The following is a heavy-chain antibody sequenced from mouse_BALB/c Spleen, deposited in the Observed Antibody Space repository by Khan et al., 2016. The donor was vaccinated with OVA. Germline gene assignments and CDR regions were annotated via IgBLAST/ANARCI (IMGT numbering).Heavy chain of an antibody. CDR3: ARELRRGGFAD. CDR2: IWGDGST. J-gene: IGHJ3*01. Sequence: QVQLKESGPGLVAPSQNLSITCTVSGFSLTAYGVNWVRQSPGKNLEWLGMIWGDGSTDYNSALKSRLSFSKDNSQSQVFLKMNSLQTDDTAIYYCARELRRGGFADWGQGTLVTVSA. CDR1: GFSLTAYG. D-gene: IGHD1-2*01. V-gene: IGHV2-6-7*01.